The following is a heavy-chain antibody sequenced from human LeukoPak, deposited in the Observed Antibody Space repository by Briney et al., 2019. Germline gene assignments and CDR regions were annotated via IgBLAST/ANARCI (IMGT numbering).Heavy chain of an antibody. CDR2: IYYSGST. CDR1: GGSISSSSYY. CDR3: ASVNSGYDAPLDY. Sequence: PSETLSLTCTVSGGSISSSSYYWGWIRQPPGKGLEWIGSIYYSGSTYYNPSLKSRVTISVDTSKNQFSLKLSSVTAADTAVYYCASVNSGYDAPLDYWGQGTLVTVSS. J-gene: IGHJ4*02. V-gene: IGHV4-39*01. D-gene: IGHD5-12*01.